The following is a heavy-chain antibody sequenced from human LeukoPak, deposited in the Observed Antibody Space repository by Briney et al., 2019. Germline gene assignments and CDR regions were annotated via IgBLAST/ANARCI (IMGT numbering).Heavy chain of an antibody. D-gene: IGHD6-6*01. CDR1: SYTFTSYG. V-gene: IGHV1-18*01. J-gene: IGHJ4*02. CDR2: ISAYNGNT. Sequence: VASVKVSCKASSYTFTSYGISWVRQAPGQGLEWMGWISAYNGNTNYAQKLQGRVTMTTDTSTSTAYMELRSLRPDDTAVYYCARGHAGAARSPFDYWGQGTLVTVSS. CDR3: ARGHAGAARSPFDY.